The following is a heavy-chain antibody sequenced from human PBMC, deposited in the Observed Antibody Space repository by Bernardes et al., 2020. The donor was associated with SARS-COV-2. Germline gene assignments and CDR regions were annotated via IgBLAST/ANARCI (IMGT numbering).Heavy chain of an antibody. CDR2: IYSGGSS. V-gene: IGHV4-39*01. CDR3: AGSACGNYCYIGGLRSGDYEMDV. D-gene: IGHD4-4*01. Sequence: SETLSLTCTVSGGSIGSSNYYWGWIRQAHGKGLEWIGSIYSGGSSYYTPSLQSRVSESVDTSRNQFSLRVRFVTAADTAVYYCAGSACGNYCYIGGLRSGDYEMDVWGPGTTVTVSS. CDR1: GGSIGSSNYY. J-gene: IGHJ6*02.